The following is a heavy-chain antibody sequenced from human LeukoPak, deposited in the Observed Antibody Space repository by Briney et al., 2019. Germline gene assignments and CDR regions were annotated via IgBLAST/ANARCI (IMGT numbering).Heavy chain of an antibody. J-gene: IGHJ3*02. D-gene: IGHD3-16*01. V-gene: IGHV3-21*01. CDR3: ARDFRGNAFDI. CDR1: GFTFSSYS. CDR2: ISSSSSYI. Sequence: GGSLRLSCAASGFTFSSYSMNWVRQAPGKGLEWVSSISSSSSYIYYADSVKGRFTMSRDNAKNSLYLQMNSLRAEDTAVYYCARDFRGNAFDIWGQGTMVTVSS.